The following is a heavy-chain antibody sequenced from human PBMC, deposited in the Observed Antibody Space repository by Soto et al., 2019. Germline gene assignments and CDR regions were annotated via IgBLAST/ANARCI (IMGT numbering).Heavy chain of an antibody. J-gene: IGHJ4*02. Sequence: GGSLRLSCAASGFTFSSYAMSWVRQAPGKGLEWVSAISGSGGSTYYADSVKGRFTISRDNSKNTLYLQMNSLRAEDTAVYYCAKDRTIGYSGYVQFFDYWGQGTLVTVSS. CDR3: AKDRTIGYSGYVQFFDY. V-gene: IGHV3-23*01. D-gene: IGHD5-12*01. CDR2: ISGSGGST. CDR1: GFTFSSYA.